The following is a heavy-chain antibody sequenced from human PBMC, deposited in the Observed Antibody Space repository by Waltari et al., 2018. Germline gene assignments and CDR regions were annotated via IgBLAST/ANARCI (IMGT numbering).Heavy chain of an antibody. CDR2: IYYSGST. CDR3: ARRGEAGLFDY. Sequence: QVQLQESGPGLVKPSETLSLTCPVSGGSISSYYWRWIRQPPGKGLEWIGYIYYSGSTNYNPSLKSRVTISVDTSKNQFSLKLSSVTAADTAVYYCARRGEAGLFDYWGQGTLVTVSS. CDR1: GGSISSYY. V-gene: IGHV4-59*01. J-gene: IGHJ4*02. D-gene: IGHD6-13*01.